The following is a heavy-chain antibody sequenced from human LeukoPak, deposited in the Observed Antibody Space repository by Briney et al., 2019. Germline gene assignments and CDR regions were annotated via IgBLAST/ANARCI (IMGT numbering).Heavy chain of an antibody. V-gene: IGHV3-21*01. J-gene: IGHJ4*02. D-gene: IGHD4-17*01. Sequence: SGGPLRLSCAASGFPFSSYSMNWVRQAPGKGLEWVSSTSSSSSYIYYADSVKGRFTISRDNAKNSLYLQMNSLRAEDTAVYYCARDILMTTVTLDYWGEGTLVTVSS. CDR2: TSSSSSYI. CDR1: GFPFSSYS. CDR3: ARDILMTTVTLDY.